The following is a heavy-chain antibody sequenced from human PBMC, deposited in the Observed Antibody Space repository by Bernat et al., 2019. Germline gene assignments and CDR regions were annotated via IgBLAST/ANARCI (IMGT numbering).Heavy chain of an antibody. V-gene: IGHV3-66*01. Sequence: EVQLVESGGGLVQPGGSLRLSCAASGFTISNNYMSWVRQAPGKGLEWVSIIYSGGGTSYADSVKGRFTISRDNSKNTLYLQMNSLRAEDTAVYYCARDHGYSYGLDYYYGMDVWGQGTTVTVSS. D-gene: IGHD5-18*01. CDR2: IYSGGGT. CDR1: GFTISNNY. J-gene: IGHJ6*02. CDR3: ARDHGYSYGLDYYYGMDV.